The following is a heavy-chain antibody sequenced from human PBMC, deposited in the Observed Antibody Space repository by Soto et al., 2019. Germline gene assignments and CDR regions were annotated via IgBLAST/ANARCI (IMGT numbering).Heavy chain of an antibody. J-gene: IGHJ6*02. V-gene: IGHV3-48*01. Sequence: PGGSLRLSCATSGFSFSSYSMNWVRQAPCKGLEWLSYIGGSSTTPYNTASVRGRFTISRDNAKNSLYLQMNSRIAEDTAVYYCARESLRPYYDGMDVWGQGTTVTVSS. CDR2: IGGSSTTP. CDR3: ARESLRPYYDGMDV. CDR1: GFSFSSYS.